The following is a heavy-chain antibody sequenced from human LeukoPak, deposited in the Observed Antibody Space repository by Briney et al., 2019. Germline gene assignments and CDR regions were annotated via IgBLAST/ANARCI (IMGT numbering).Heavy chain of an antibody. CDR1: GGSMSSYY. CDR2: VYSSGSS. J-gene: IGHJ3*02. D-gene: IGHD6-6*01. Sequence: SETLSLTCTVSGGSMSSYYWSWIRQPAGKGLEWIGRVYSSGSSNYNPSLESRVTISVDTSKNQFSLKLSSVTAADTAVYYCATPYSSSTAFDIWGQGTMVTVSS. CDR3: ATPYSSSTAFDI. V-gene: IGHV4-4*07.